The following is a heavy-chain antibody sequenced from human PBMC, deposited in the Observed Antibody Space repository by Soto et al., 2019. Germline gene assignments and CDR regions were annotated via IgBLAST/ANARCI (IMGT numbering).Heavy chain of an antibody. CDR1: GFTFSSYA. CDR2: ISGSGGST. J-gene: IGHJ4*02. Sequence: PGGSLRLSCAASGFTFSSYAMSWVRQAPGKGLEWVSAISGSGGSTYYADSVKGRFTISRDNSKNTLYLQMNSLRAEDTAVYYCAKDPDYDFWSGYYTAKIWGGYFDHWGQGTLVTVSS. CDR3: AKDPDYDFWSGYYTAKIWGGYFDH. V-gene: IGHV3-23*01. D-gene: IGHD3-3*01.